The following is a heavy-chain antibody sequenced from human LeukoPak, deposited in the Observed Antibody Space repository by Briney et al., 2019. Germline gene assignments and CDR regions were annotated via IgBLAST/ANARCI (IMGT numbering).Heavy chain of an antibody. CDR2: IRYDESNE. J-gene: IGHJ4*02. V-gene: IGHV3-30*02. CDR3: AKGGARLHSYYLDY. CDR1: EFTFSNYG. D-gene: IGHD1-26*01. Sequence: GGSLRLSCAASEFTFSNYGMHWVRQAPGKGLEWVAFIRYDESNEYYADSVKGRFTLSRDNFKNTLYLQMNSLRVEDTAVFYCAKGGARLHSYYLDYWGQGTLVTVSS.